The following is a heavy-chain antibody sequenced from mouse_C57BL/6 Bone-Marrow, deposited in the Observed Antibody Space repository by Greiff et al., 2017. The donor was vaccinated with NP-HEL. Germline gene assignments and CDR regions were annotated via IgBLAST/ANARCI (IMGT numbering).Heavy chain of an antibody. V-gene: IGHV1-74*01. CDR1: GYTFTSYW. Sequence: QVQLQQPGAELVKPGASVKVSCKASGYTFTSYWMHWVKQRPGQGLEWIGRIHPSDSDTNYNQKFKGKATLTVDKSSSTAYMQLSSLTSADSAVYYCAIWGFITTHYYAMDYWGQGTSVTVSS. J-gene: IGHJ4*01. CDR3: AIWGFITTHYYAMDY. CDR2: IHPSDSDT. D-gene: IGHD1-1*01.